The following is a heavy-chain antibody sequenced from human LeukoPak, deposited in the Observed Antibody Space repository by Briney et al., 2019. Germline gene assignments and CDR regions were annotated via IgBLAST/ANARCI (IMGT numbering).Heavy chain of an antibody. D-gene: IGHD3-3*01. Sequence: ASVKVSCKASGYTFTGYYMHWVRQAPGQGLEWMGWINPNSGGTNYAQKFQGRVTMTRDTSTSTAYMELSRLRSDDTAVYYCARDSDPMNYDFWSGYYSPVNWFDPWGQGTLVTVSS. CDR2: INPNSGGT. J-gene: IGHJ5*02. CDR1: GYTFTGYY. CDR3: ARDSDPMNYDFWSGYYSPVNWFDP. V-gene: IGHV1-2*02.